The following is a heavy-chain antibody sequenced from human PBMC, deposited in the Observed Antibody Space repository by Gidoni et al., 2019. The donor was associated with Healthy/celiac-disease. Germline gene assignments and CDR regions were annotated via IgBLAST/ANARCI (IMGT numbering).Heavy chain of an antibody. V-gene: IGHV4-31*03. CDR2: IYYRGST. J-gene: IGHJ5*02. Sequence: QVQLQESGPGLVTPSQTLSLTCTVSGASISSGGYYWSWIRQHPGKGLEWIGYIYYRGSTYYNPSLKSRVSISVDTSKNQFSLKLSSVTAADTAVYYCARRVTMIVVGPYNWFDPWGQGTLVTVSS. CDR3: ARRVTMIVVGPYNWFDP. D-gene: IGHD3-22*01. CDR1: GASISSGGYY.